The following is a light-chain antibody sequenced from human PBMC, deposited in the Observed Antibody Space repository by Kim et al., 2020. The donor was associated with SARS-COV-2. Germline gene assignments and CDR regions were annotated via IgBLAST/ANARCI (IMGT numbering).Light chain of an antibody. CDR3: QQYGNSPLVT. V-gene: IGKV3-20*01. Sequence: DIVLTQSPGTLSLSPGEGATLSCRASQSVSSNHLAWYQQQPGQAPRVLIYGTSNRPAGIPDRFSGSGSGTDFTLTISRLEPEDFAVYYCQQYGNSPLVTFGPGTKVDIK. CDR1: QSVSSNH. CDR2: GTS. J-gene: IGKJ3*01.